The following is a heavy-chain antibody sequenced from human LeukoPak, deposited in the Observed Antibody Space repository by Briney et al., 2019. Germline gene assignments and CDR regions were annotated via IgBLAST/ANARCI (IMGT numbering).Heavy chain of an antibody. Sequence: GGSLRLSCAVSGFTFSSYWMTWVREAPGKGLEWVASIKEDGSEKYYEDSVKGRFTISRDNAKNSLYLQMNSLRAEDTAVYYCARGFIAAVPVDYWGQGTLVTVSS. CDR2: IKEDGSEK. J-gene: IGHJ4*02. CDR1: GFTFSSYW. CDR3: ARGFIAAVPVDY. V-gene: IGHV3-7*05. D-gene: IGHD6-13*01.